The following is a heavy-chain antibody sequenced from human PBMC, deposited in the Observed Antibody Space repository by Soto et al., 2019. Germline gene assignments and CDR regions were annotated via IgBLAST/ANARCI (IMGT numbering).Heavy chain of an antibody. CDR1: GFAIRSNA. Sequence: QVQLVESGGGVVQPGTSLRLSCEASGFAIRSNAIHWVRQAPGKGLEWVAVISFEGSYKYYADSVKGRFTVSRDNSKNTVTLHMDSLTGKDSALYYCVRAAGIAAAGSSQGVLWGQGTLVTVSS. CDR2: ISFEGSYK. CDR3: VRAAGIAAAGSSQGVL. V-gene: IGHV3-30*04. D-gene: IGHD6-13*01. J-gene: IGHJ4*02.